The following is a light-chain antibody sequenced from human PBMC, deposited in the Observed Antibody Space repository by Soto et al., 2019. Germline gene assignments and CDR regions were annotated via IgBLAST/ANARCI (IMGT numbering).Light chain of an antibody. V-gene: IGKV1-5*01. CDR1: QSVSTW. J-gene: IGKJ4*01. CDR2: DAS. Sequence: DIQITQSPSTLSASVGDTFTITCRASQSVSTWLSWYQQKPGRAPQLLIYDASRLKTGVPSRFSGSGSGKEFTLTITRLQPDDFATYHCQKYNTLSLTFGGGNTVDIK. CDR3: QKYNTLSLT.